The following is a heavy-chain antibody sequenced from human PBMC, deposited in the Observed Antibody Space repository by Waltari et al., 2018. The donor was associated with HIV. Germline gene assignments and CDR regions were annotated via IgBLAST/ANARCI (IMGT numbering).Heavy chain of an antibody. V-gene: IGHV4-38-2*02. D-gene: IGHD3-22*01. CDR3: ARDQDYYDSSGYTSYAFDI. CDR2: IYRSGTT. Sequence: QVLLQESGTSLVKSSETLSLTCPVSASFFTRNYSLGWIRQAPGKGLEWIGSIYRSGTTYYNPSFKTRVTISVNMSKNQYSLKLSSLTAADTAVYYCARDQDYYDSSGYTSYAFDIWGRGTMIIVSS. J-gene: IGHJ3*02. CDR1: ASFFTRNYS.